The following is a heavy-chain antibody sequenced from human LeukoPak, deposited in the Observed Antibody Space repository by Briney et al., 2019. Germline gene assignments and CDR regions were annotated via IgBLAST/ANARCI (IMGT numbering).Heavy chain of an antibody. J-gene: IGHJ4*02. CDR1: GGSISPYY. V-gene: IGHV4-59*01. CDR2: IYYSGPT. Sequence: AETLSLTCTVSGGSISPYYWSWLRQPPGKGLEWMGYIYYSGPTNYTPPLKSRLTISVDTSKHQFSLKLNSVTAADTAVYYCARDSRVPNGYNHYFDYWGQGTLVTVSS. CDR3: ARDSRVPNGYNHYFDY. D-gene: IGHD5-24*01.